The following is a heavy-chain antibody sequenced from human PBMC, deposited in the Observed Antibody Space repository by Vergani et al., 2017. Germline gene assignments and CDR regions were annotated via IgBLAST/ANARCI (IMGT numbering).Heavy chain of an antibody. Sequence: QVQLVQSGAEVKKPGASVKVSCKASGYTFTSYYMHWVRQAPGQGLEWMGWINPNSGGTNYAQKFQGRVTMTRDTSISTAYMELSRLRSDDTAVYYCARRGIAVAGTYYYYYGMDVWGQGTTVTVSS. D-gene: IGHD6-19*01. V-gene: IGHV1-2*02. CDR3: ARRGIAVAGTYYYYYGMDV. J-gene: IGHJ6*02. CDR2: INPNSGGT. CDR1: GYTFTSYY.